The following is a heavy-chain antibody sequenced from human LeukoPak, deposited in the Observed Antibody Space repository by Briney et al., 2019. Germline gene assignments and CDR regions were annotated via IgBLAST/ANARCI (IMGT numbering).Heavy chain of an antibody. V-gene: IGHV3-23*01. CDR3: AKLPPGVVVTGGPFDY. CDR1: GFTFSSYA. CDR2: ISGSGGST. D-gene: IGHD2-21*02. J-gene: IGHJ4*02. Sequence: AGGSLRLSCAASGFTFSSYAMSWVRQAPGKGLEWVSAISGSGGSTYYADSVKGRFTISRDNSKNTLYLQMNSLRAEDTAVYYCAKLPPGVVVTGGPFDYWGQGTLVTVSS.